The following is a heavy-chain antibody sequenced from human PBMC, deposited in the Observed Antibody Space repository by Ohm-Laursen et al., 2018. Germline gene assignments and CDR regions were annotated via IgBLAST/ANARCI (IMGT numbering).Heavy chain of an antibody. CDR1: GYTFTSYD. Sequence: SVKVSCKVSGYTFTSYDINWVRQAPGQGLEWMGGIIPIFGTANYAQKFQGRVTITADESTSTAYMELSSLRSEDTAVYYCARVALYSSSWYVWFDPWGQGTLVTVSS. J-gene: IGHJ5*02. CDR2: IIPIFGTA. D-gene: IGHD6-13*01. V-gene: IGHV1-69*13. CDR3: ARVALYSSSWYVWFDP.